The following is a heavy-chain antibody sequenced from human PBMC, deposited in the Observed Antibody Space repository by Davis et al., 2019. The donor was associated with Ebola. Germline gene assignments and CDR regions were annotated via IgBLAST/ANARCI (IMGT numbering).Heavy chain of an antibody. Sequence: SETLSLTCTVSGGSISSYYWSWIRQPPGKGLEWIGYIYYSGSTYYNPSLKSRVTISVDTSKNQFSLKLSSVTAADTAVYYYASLRPSSGWNYYYGMDVWGQGTTVTVSS. D-gene: IGHD6-19*01. CDR3: ASLRPSSGWNYYYGMDV. J-gene: IGHJ6*02. V-gene: IGHV4-59*12. CDR2: IYYSGST. CDR1: GGSISSYY.